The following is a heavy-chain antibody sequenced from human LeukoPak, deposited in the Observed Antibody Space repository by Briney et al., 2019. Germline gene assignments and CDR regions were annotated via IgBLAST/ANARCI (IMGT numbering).Heavy chain of an antibody. CDR1: EFAFSDYY. D-gene: IGHD6-13*01. CDR3: ARGPRAAVGIYYYYMDV. CDR2: ISNSGDTT. V-gene: IGHV3-11*04. Sequence: GESLRLSCAASEFAFSDYYMTWIRQAPGKGLEWVSYISNSGDTTHYVDSVRGRFTISRDSARNSLALQMDSLRVEDTAIYYCARGPRAAVGIYYYYMDVWGKGTTVTVPS. J-gene: IGHJ6*03.